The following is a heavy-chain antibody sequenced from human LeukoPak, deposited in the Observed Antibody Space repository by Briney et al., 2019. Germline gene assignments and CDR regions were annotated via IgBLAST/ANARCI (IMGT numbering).Heavy chain of an antibody. CDR2: IYHSGST. CDR1: GGSISTYY. V-gene: IGHV4-59*01. CDR3: ARGGAARLHFQN. J-gene: IGHJ1*01. D-gene: IGHD6-6*01. Sequence: SETLSLSCTASGGSISTYYWNWIRQPPGKGLEWMGYIYHSGSTNYNPSLQSRVTISVDTSKNQFSLNLNSVTAADTAVYYCARGGAARLHFQNWGQGTLVTVSS.